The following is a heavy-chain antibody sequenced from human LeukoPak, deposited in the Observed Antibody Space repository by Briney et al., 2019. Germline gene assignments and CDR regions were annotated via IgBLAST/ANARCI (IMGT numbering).Heavy chain of an antibody. CDR1: GGSFSGYY. D-gene: IGHD6-13*01. CDR3: ARVYSSRRPLKDAFDI. J-gene: IGHJ3*02. Sequence: PSETLSLTCAVYGGSFSGYYWSWIRQPPGKGLEWIGEINHSGSTNYNPSLKSRVTISVDTSKNQFSLKLSSVTAADTAVYYCARVYSSRRPLKDAFDIWGQGTMVTVSS. V-gene: IGHV4-34*01. CDR2: INHSGST.